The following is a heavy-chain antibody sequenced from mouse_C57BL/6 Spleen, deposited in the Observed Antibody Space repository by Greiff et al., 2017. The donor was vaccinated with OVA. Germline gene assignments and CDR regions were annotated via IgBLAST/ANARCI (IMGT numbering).Heavy chain of an antibody. CDR3: ARNYYGSHYYAMDY. J-gene: IGHJ4*01. CDR1: GFTFSDYG. D-gene: IGHD1-1*01. V-gene: IGHV5-17*01. CDR2: ISSGSSTI. Sequence: EVKLVESGGGLVKPGGSLKLSCAASGFTFSDYGMHWVRQAPEKGLEWVAYISSGSSTIYYADKVKGRFTISRDNAKNTLFLQMTSMRSEDTAVYYYARNYYGSHYYAMDYWGQGTSVTVSS.